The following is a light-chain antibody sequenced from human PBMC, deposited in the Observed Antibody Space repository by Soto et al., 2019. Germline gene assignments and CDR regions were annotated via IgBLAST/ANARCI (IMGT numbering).Light chain of an antibody. CDR1: SGSVSTSYY. Sequence: QTVVTQEPSLSVSPGGTVTLTCGLSSGSVSTSYYPSWYQQTPGQAPRTLIYSTNTRSSGVPDRFSGSILANKAALTITGAQADDESDYYCVLYMGSGISVFGGGTKLTVL. J-gene: IGLJ3*02. CDR3: VLYMGSGISV. V-gene: IGLV8-61*01. CDR2: STN.